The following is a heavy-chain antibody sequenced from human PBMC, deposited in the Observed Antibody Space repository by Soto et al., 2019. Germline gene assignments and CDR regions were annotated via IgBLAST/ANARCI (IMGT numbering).Heavy chain of an antibody. CDR1: GFTFSSYS. V-gene: IGHV3-48*02. CDR3: ARLPGSHYGDYYYYYGMDV. Sequence: GGSLRLSCAASGFTFSSYSMNWVRQAPGKGLEWVSYISSSSSTIYYADSVKGRFTISRDNAKNSLYLQMNSLRDEDTAVYYCARLPGSHYGDYYYYYGMDVWGQGTTVTVSS. J-gene: IGHJ6*02. D-gene: IGHD4-17*01. CDR2: ISSSSSTI.